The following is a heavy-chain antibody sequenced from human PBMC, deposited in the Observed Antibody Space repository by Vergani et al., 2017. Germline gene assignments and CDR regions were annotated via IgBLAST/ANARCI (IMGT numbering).Heavy chain of an antibody. Sequence: QVQLVQSGAELTKPGASVSVSCKGSSHTFQTYGISWVRQAPGKGLEWMAWIRPYTGHTIYAQKFQDRVTMTADTSTNTAYMELRSLRSDDTAVYYCATVGDIVVGGAFDIWGQGTMVTVSS. CDR2: IRPYTGHT. CDR3: ATVGDIVVGGAFDI. CDR1: SHTFQTYG. J-gene: IGHJ3*02. V-gene: IGHV1-18*01. D-gene: IGHD2-2*01.